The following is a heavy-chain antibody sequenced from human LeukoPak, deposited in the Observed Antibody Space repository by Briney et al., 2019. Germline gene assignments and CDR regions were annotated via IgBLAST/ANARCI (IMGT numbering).Heavy chain of an antibody. CDR1: GGSISSSNW. Sequence: SETLSLTCAVSGGSISSSNWWSWVRQPPGKGLEWIGEIYHSGSTNYNPSLKSRVTISVDKSKNQFSLKLSSVTAADTAVYYCARHGGVVVVAARGWFDPWGQGTLVTVSS. D-gene: IGHD2-15*01. V-gene: IGHV4-4*02. J-gene: IGHJ5*02. CDR2: IYHSGST. CDR3: ARHGGVVVVAARGWFDP.